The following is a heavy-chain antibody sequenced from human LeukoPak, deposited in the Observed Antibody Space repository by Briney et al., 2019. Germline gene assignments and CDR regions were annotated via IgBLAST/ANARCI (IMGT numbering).Heavy chain of an antibody. D-gene: IGHD3-10*01. V-gene: IGHV3-33*01. J-gene: IGHJ4*02. CDR2: IWYDGSNK. CDR3: ARDIYGSGSYFDY. Sequence: GGSLRLSCAASGFTFSSYGMHWVRQAPGKGLEWVAVIWYDGSNKYYADSVKGRFTISRDNSKNTLYLQMNSLRAEDTAVYYCARDIYGSGSYFDYWGQGTLVTVSS. CDR1: GFTFSSYG.